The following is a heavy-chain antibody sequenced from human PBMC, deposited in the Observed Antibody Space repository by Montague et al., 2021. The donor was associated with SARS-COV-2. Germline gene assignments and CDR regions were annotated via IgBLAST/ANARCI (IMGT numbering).Heavy chain of an antibody. Sequence: RTYYNPSLKSRVTISVDTSKNQFSLKLSSVTAADTAVYYCARRYSSSWTGDQYYFDYWGPGTLVSVSS. D-gene: IGHD6-13*01. J-gene: IGHJ4*02. CDR3: ARRYSSSWTGDQYYFDY. CDR2: RT. V-gene: IGHV4-39*07.